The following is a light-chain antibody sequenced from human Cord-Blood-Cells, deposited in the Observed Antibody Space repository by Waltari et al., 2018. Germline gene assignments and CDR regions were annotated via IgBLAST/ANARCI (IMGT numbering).Light chain of an antibody. V-gene: IGLV3-1*01. J-gene: IGLJ2*01. CDR3: QAWDSSTVV. CDR2: QHS. CDR1: KLGDKY. Sequence: SYELTQPPSVSVSPGQTASITCSGDKLGDKYACWYQQKPGQSPVLVIYQHSKRPSGLPERFAGSNSGNTATLTISGTQAMDEADYYCQAWDSSTVVFGGGTKLTVL.